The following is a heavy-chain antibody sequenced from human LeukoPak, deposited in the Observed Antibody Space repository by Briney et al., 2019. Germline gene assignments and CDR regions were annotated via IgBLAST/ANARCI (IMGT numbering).Heavy chain of an antibody. CDR3: ARALRP. J-gene: IGHJ5*02. Sequence: SETLSLTCAVYGGSFSGYYWSWIRQPPGKGLEWIGEINHSGSTNYNPSLKSRVTISVDTSKNQFSLKLSSVTAADTAVYYCARALRPWGQGTLVTVSS. CDR1: GGSFSGYY. CDR2: INHSGST. V-gene: IGHV4-34*01.